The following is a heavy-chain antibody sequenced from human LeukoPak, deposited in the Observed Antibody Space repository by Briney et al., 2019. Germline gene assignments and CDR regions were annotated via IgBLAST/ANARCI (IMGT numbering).Heavy chain of an antibody. Sequence: GGSLRLSCAASGFTVSNNYITWIRQAPGKGLEWVSVIYSGGSTYYADSVKGRFTISRDNSKNTLYLQMNSLRAEDTAVYYCARDVVGATYAFDIWGQGTMVTVSS. CDR1: GFTVSNNY. J-gene: IGHJ3*02. D-gene: IGHD1-26*01. CDR2: IYSGGST. CDR3: ARDVVGATYAFDI. V-gene: IGHV3-66*01.